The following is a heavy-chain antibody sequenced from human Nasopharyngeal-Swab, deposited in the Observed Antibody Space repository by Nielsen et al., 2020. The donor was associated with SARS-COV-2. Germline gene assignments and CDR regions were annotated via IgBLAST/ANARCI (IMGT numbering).Heavy chain of an antibody. CDR2: LDPEDGET. D-gene: IGHD3-3*01. CDR1: GYTLTELS. V-gene: IGHV1-24*01. Sequence: ASVTLSCQVPGYTLTELSMHWVRQAPGKGLEWMGGLDPEDGETIYAQKFQGRVTMTEDTSTDTAYMELSSLKPEDTAVYYCATSSPIITISPNWFDPWGQGTLVTVSS. CDR3: ATSSPIITISPNWFDP. J-gene: IGHJ5*02.